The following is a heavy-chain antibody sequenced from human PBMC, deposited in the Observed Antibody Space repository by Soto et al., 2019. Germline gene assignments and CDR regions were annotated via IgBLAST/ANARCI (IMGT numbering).Heavy chain of an antibody. V-gene: IGHV4-31*03. D-gene: IGHD3-10*01. Sequence: SETLSLTCTVSGGSISSGGYYWGWIRQYPGKGLEWIGYIYYSGSTYYNKSLKSRVTISVDTSENQFSLKLRSVTAADTAVYYCARGGGSLGHGMDVWGQGTSVTVSS. CDR3: ARGGGSLGHGMDV. CDR2: IYYSGST. CDR1: GGSISSGGYY. J-gene: IGHJ6*02.